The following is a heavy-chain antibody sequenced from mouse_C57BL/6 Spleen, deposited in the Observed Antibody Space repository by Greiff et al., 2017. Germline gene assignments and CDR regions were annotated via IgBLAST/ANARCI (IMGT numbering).Heavy chain of an antibody. J-gene: IGHJ2*01. D-gene: IGHD3-1*01. Sequence: QVQLQQSGPELVKPGASVKISCKASGYAFSSYWMNWVKQRPGNGLEWIGRIYPGDGDTNYNEKFKGKATLTADKSSSTAYMQLSRLTSEDSAVYFCARGLLGYWGQGTTLTVSS. V-gene: IGHV1-82*01. CDR1: GYAFSSYW. CDR3: ARGLLGY. CDR2: IYPGDGDT.